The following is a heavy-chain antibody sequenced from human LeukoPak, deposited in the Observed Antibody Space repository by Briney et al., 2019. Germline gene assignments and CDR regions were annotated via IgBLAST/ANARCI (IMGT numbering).Heavy chain of an antibody. CDR3: ARTGAGYYYYYMDV. D-gene: IGHD1-26*01. V-gene: IGHV4-38-2*02. CDR2: IYRSGGT. J-gene: IGHJ6*03. CDR1: GYSISSGYY. Sequence: SETLSLTCIVSGYSISSGYYWGWIRQPPGKGLEWIGTIYRSGGTYSNPSLRGRVTISVDTSKNQFSLKLSSVTAADTAVYYCARTGAGYYYYYMDVWGKGTTVTVSS.